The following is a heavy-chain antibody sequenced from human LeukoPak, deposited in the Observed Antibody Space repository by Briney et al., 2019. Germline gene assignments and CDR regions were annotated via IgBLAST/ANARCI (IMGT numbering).Heavy chain of an antibody. Sequence: GGSLRLSCAASGFTFSSYAMHWVRQAPGKGLEYVSAISSNGGSTYYANSVKGRFTISRDNSKNTLYLQMGSLRAENMAVYYCARDHYDFWGGYYEVCLDYWGQGTLVTVSS. V-gene: IGHV3-64*01. CDR3: ARDHYDFWGGYYEVCLDY. CDR2: ISSNGGST. CDR1: GFTFSSYA. J-gene: IGHJ4*02. D-gene: IGHD3-3*01.